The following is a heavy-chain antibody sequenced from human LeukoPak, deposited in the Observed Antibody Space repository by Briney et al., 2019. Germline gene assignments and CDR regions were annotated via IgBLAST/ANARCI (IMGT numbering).Heavy chain of an antibody. D-gene: IGHD3-16*01. Sequence: PSETLSPTCTVSGGSISSYYWTWIRQPPWKGLEWIGNIYNSGNTNYNPSLKSRVTISVDTSKNQFSLKLNSVTAADTAVYYCARESGSYLWRSWLNPWGQGTLVTVSS. CDR1: GGSISSYY. CDR2: IYNSGNT. J-gene: IGHJ5*02. CDR3: ARESGSYLWRSWLNP. V-gene: IGHV4-59*01.